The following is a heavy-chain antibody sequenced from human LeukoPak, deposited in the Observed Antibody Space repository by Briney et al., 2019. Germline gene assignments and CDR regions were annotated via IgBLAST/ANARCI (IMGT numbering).Heavy chain of an antibody. CDR1: GFTFSSYG. Sequence: GRSLRLSCAASGFTFSSYGMHWVRQAPGKGLEWVAVISYDGSNKYYADSVKGRFTISRDNSKNTLYLQMNSLRAEDTAVYYCARKRAAAAFDYWGQGTLVTVSS. CDR3: ARKRAAAAFDY. V-gene: IGHV3-30*03. J-gene: IGHJ4*02. D-gene: IGHD6-13*01. CDR2: ISYDGSNK.